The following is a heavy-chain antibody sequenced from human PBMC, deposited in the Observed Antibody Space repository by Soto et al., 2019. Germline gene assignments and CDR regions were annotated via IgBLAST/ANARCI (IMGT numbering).Heavy chain of an antibody. D-gene: IGHD3-22*01. V-gene: IGHV1-69*13. CDR2: IIPIFGTA. J-gene: IGHJ4*02. CDR1: GGTFSSYA. CDR3: AREEKNSSGYYCPWG. Sequence: SVKVSCKASGGTFSSYAISWVRQAPGQGLEWMGGIIPIFGTANYAQKFQGRVTITADESTSTAYMELSSLRSEDTAVYYCAREEKNSSGYYCPWGWGQGTLVTVSS.